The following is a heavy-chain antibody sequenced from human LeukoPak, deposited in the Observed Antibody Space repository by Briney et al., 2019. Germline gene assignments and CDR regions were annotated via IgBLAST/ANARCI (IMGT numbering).Heavy chain of an antibody. CDR1: GGSISSYY. CDR2: IYYSGST. Sequence: SETLSLTCTVSGGSISSYYWSWIRQPPGKGLEWIGYIYYSGSTNYNPALKSRVTISVDTSKNQFSLKLSSVTAADTAVYYCARALRARITGTTASVYGMDVWGQGTTVTVSS. D-gene: IGHD1-20*01. J-gene: IGHJ6*02. V-gene: IGHV4-59*01. CDR3: ARALRARITGTTASVYGMDV.